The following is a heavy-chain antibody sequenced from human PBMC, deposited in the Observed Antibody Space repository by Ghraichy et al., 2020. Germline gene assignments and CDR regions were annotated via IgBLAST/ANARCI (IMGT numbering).Heavy chain of an antibody. Sequence: GWSLRLSCSASGFTFNTYAMTWVRQAPGKGLEWVSSITASGGKTFYADSVQGRFSISRDNSKTPVYLQMNSLRVEDTAVYYCAKALRKTDIRNSLLARDALDIWGRGTMVIVSS. CDR1: GFTFNTYA. V-gene: IGHV3-23*01. J-gene: IGHJ3*02. CDR3: AKALRKTDIRNSLLARDALDI. CDR2: ITASGGKT. D-gene: IGHD2-21*02.